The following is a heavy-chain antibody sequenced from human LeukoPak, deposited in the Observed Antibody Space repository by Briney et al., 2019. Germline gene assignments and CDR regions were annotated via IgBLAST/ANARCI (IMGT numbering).Heavy chain of an antibody. Sequence: PGGSVRLSCAASGFTFSSYSMNWVRQAPGKGLEWVSSISSSSSYIYYADSVKGRFTISRDNAKNSLYLQMNSLRAEDTAVYYCARGVDYGDFVYFDYWGQGTLVTVSS. J-gene: IGHJ4*02. CDR3: ARGVDYGDFVYFDY. CDR2: ISSSSSYI. CDR1: GFTFSSYS. D-gene: IGHD4-17*01. V-gene: IGHV3-21*01.